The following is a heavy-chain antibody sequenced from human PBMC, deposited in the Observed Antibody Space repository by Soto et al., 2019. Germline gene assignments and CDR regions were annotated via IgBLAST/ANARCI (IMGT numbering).Heavy chain of an antibody. CDR2: IYYSGST. V-gene: IGHV4-59*01. D-gene: IGHD2-21*02. J-gene: IGHJ5*02. CDR1: GGSISSYY. CDR3: AREACGGDCYGGNWFDP. Sequence: SETLSLTCTVSGGSISSYYWNWIRQPPGKGLEWIGYIYYSGSTNYNPSLKSRVTISVDTSKSQFSLKLSSVTAADTAVYYCAREACGGDCYGGNWFDPWGQGTLVTVSS.